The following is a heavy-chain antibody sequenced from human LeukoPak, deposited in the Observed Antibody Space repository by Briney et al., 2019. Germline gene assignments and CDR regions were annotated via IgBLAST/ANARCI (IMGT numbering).Heavy chain of an antibody. CDR3: ARDPYSGNYRAYYYYYMDV. CDR2: ISSSTNYI. D-gene: IGHD1-26*01. V-gene: IGHV3-21*01. CDR1: GFTFSTYS. Sequence: GGSLRLSCAASGFTFSTYSMNWVRQAPGKGLEWVSSISSSTNYIYYADSVKGRFTISRDNAKSSLYLQMDSLRAEDTAVYYCARDPYSGNYRAYYYYYMDVWGKGTTVTISS. J-gene: IGHJ6*03.